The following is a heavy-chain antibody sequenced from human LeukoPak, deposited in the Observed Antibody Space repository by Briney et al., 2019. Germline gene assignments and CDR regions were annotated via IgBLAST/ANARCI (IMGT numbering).Heavy chain of an antibody. D-gene: IGHD5-12*01. CDR1: GYTLSSSY. J-gene: IGHJ4*02. V-gene: IGHV1-69*05. CDR3: ASPPSYEYYFDY. Sequence: SVKVSCKASGYTLSSSYMHWVRQAPGQGLEWMGGIIPIFGTANYAQKFQGRVTITTDESTSTAYMELSSLRSEDTAVYYCASPPSYEYYFDYWGQGTLVTVSS. CDR2: IIPIFGTA.